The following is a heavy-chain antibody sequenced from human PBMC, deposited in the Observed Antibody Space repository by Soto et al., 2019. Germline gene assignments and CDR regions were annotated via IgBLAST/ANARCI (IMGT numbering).Heavy chain of an antibody. CDR3: ARITGRHLDY. CDR2: IDYSGTA. D-gene: IGHD1-20*01. V-gene: IGHV4-39*01. J-gene: IGHJ4*02. Sequence: PSETLSLTCTVSSGSRSVTNVFCGWVRQPPGKGLEWIGNIDYSGTAYFTPSLATRVTFHVDTSKNQFSLTLYSVTAADTAVYYCARITGRHLDYWGQGIRVTVSS. CDR1: SGSRSVTNVF.